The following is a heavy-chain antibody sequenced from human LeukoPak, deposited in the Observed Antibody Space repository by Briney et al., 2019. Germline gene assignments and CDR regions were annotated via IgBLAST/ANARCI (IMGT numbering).Heavy chain of an antibody. D-gene: IGHD3-22*01. CDR2: INPNSGGT. CDR1: GYTFTGYY. J-gene: IGHJ4*02. V-gene: IGHV1-2*02. CDR3: ARVPDYYDSSGSFDY. Sequence: ASVKVSCKASGYTFTGYYMHWLRQAPGKGLEWMGWINPNSGGTNYAQKFQGRVTMTRDTSISTAYMELSRLRSDDTAVYYCARVPDYYDSSGSFDYWGQGTLVTVSS.